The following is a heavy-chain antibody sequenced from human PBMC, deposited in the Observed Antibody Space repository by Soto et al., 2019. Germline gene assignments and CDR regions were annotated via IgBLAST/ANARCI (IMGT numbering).Heavy chain of an antibody. CDR2: IIANGGT. Sequence: GGSLRLSCAASGFTFNHYAMSWVRQAPGKGLEWVSIIIANGGTFYADSVKGRFTISRDNSKNTVYLQMSSLRVEDTAVYYCARDPPATRHGMDVWGQGTTVTVS. V-gene: IGHV3-23*01. CDR3: ARDPPATRHGMDV. J-gene: IGHJ6*02. CDR1: GFTFNHYA.